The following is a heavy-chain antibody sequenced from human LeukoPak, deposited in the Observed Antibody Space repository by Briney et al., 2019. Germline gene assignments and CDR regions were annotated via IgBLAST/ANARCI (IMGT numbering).Heavy chain of an antibody. CDR1: GGSIRSGGYY. CDR2: IYYSGST. D-gene: IGHD6-19*01. Sequence: SETLSLTCTVSGGSIRSGGYYWSWIRQPPGKGLEWIGSIYYSGSTYYNPSLNSRVTISVDTSKNQFSLKLSSVTAADTAVYYCARAPRGIAVAGLYQHWGQGTLVTVSS. V-gene: IGHV4-39*07. CDR3: ARAPRGIAVAGLYQH. J-gene: IGHJ1*01.